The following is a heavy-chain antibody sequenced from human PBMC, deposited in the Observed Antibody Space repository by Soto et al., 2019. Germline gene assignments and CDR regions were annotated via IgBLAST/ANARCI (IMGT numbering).Heavy chain of an antibody. J-gene: IGHJ6*01. V-gene: IGHV3-72*01. CDR2: SRNRVNSHTT. D-gene: IGHD1-26*01. Sequence: EVQLVESGGGLVQPGGSLRLSCAASGFTFSDHYMDWVRQAPGKGLEWVARSRNRVNSHTTEYAASVKGRFTISRDESKRSLYLQMNSLIIENTAVYYCTRGLLGGDPSYIFHGMDVWGQGTTVTVSS. CDR1: GFTFSDHY. CDR3: TRGLLGGDPSYIFHGMDV.